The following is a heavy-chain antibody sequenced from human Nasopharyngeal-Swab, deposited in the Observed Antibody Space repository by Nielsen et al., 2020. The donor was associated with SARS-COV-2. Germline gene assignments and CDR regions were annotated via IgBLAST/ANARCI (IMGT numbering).Heavy chain of an antibody. J-gene: IGHJ6*03. CDR1: GGPFTSYY. CDR2: INHSGST. D-gene: IGHD2-2*01. V-gene: IGHV4-34*01. CDR3: ARGLSGIVPAPILGLGPYYSYYYMDV. Sequence: GSLRLSCVVYGGPFTSYYWGWIRQPPGKGLEWIAEINHSGSTNYNPSLKSRVTISVDTSKNQFSLKLSSVTAADTAVYYCARGLSGIVPAPILGLGPYYSYYYMDVWGKGTTVTVSS.